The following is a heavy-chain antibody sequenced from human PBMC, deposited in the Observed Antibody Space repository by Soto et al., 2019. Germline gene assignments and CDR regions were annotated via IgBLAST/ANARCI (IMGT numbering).Heavy chain of an antibody. D-gene: IGHD6-19*01. V-gene: IGHV6-1*01. J-gene: IGHJ6*03. CDR1: GDSVSSNSAA. Sequence: SQTLSLTCAISGDSVSSNSAAWNWIRQSPSRGLEWLGRTYYRSKWYNDYAVSVRSRITINPDTSKNQFSLQLNSVTPEDTAVYSCARDQKQWLVTSYYSYMDVWGTGTTVTVSS. CDR3: ARDQKQWLVTSYYSYMDV. CDR2: TYYRSKWYN.